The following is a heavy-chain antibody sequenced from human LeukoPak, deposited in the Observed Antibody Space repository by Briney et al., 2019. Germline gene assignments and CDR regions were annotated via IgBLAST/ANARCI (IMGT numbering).Heavy chain of an antibody. CDR1: GFTFSSYW. CDR3: ATYRQVLLPFEA. D-gene: IGHD2-8*02. CDR2: INSDGSST. J-gene: IGHJ5*02. Sequence: GGSLRLSCAASGFTFSSYWMHWVRQAPGKGLVWVSRINSDGSSTSYADSVKGRFTISRDNSKNTLYLQMNSLRAEDTAIYYCATYRQVLLPFEAWGQGTLVTVSS. V-gene: IGHV3-74*01.